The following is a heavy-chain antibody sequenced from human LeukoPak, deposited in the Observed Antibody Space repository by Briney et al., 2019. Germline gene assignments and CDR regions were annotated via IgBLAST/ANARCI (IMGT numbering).Heavy chain of an antibody. D-gene: IGHD3-10*01. V-gene: IGHV3-7*01. CDR1: GFTFSSYW. Sequence: PGGSLRLSCAASGFTFSSYWMSWVRQSPGKGLEWVANIKPDGSEKYYVDSVKGRFTISRDNAKNALYLEMNSLRAGDTAVYYCARERMYSGSGSTYPYYDYWGQGTLVTVFS. CDR2: IKPDGSEK. J-gene: IGHJ4*02. CDR3: ARERMYSGSGSTYPYYDY.